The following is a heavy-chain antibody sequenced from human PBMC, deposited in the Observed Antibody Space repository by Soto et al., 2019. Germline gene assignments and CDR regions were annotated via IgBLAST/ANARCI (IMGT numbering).Heavy chain of an antibody. D-gene: IGHD4-17*01. CDR3: AHTYDYGDYGWFDP. CDR2: IYWDDDK. Sequence: QITLKESGPTLVKPTQTLTLTCTFSVFSLGTSGVGVGWIRQPPGKALEWLALIYWDDDKRYSPSLKSRLTITKDTSKNQVVLTMTNMDPVDTATYYCAHTYDYGDYGWFDPWGQGTLVTVSS. CDR1: VFSLGTSGVG. V-gene: IGHV2-5*02. J-gene: IGHJ5*02.